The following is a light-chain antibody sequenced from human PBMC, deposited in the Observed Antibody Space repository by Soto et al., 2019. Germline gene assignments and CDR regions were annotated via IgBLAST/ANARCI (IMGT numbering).Light chain of an antibody. V-gene: IGKV1-39*01. J-gene: IGKJ2*01. Sequence: DIQMTQSPSSLSASVGDRVTITCRASQSISSYLNWYQQKPGKAPKLLIYAASSLQSGVPSRFSGSGSGTDVTLTISSLQPEAFATYYCQQSYSTPTTFGQGTKLEIK. CDR2: AAS. CDR3: QQSYSTPTT. CDR1: QSISSY.